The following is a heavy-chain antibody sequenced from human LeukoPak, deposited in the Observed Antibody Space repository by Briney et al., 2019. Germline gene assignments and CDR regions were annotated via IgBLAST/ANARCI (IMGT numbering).Heavy chain of an antibody. D-gene: IGHD6-13*01. Sequence: SVKVSCKASGGTFSSYAISWVRQAPGQGLEWMGGIIPIFGTANYAQKFQGRVTITTDESTSTAYMELSSLRSEDTAVYYCASPGIAAAGCFDYWGQGTLVTVSS. CDR1: GGTFSSYA. J-gene: IGHJ4*02. CDR2: IIPIFGTA. V-gene: IGHV1-69*05. CDR3: ASPGIAAAGCFDY.